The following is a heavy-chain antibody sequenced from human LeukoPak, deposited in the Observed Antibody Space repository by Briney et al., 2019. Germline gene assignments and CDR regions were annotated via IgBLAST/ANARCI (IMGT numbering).Heavy chain of an antibody. Sequence: ASVEVSCKASGYTFTSYGISWVRQAPGQGLEWMGWISAYNGNTNYAQKLQGRVTMTTDTSTSTAYMELRSLRSDDTAVYYCARVGIQLWLGPTFDYWGQGTLVTVSS. D-gene: IGHD5-18*01. J-gene: IGHJ4*02. CDR1: GYTFTSYG. CDR3: ARVGIQLWLGPTFDY. V-gene: IGHV1-18*04. CDR2: ISAYNGNT.